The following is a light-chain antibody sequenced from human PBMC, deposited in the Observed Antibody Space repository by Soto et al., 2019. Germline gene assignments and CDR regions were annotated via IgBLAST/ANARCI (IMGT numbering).Light chain of an antibody. CDR3: QQYGRT. CDR1: QSVSSSH. Sequence: EIVLTQSPGTLSLSPGERATLSCRASQSVSSSHLAWYQQKPGQPPTLLLYGASSGATGIPDRFSGSGSGTDFTITISRLEPEDFAVYYFQQYGRTFGQGTKVEIK. CDR2: GAS. V-gene: IGKV3-20*01. J-gene: IGKJ1*01.